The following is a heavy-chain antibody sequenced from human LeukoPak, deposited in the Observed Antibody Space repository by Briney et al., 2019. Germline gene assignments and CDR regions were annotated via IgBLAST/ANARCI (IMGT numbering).Heavy chain of an antibody. D-gene: IGHD3-16*01. CDR2: IYYSGST. CDR3: AREHPRGEVDDFDY. J-gene: IGHJ4*02. V-gene: IGHV4-59*01. CDR1: GGSISSYY. Sequence: SETLSLTCTVSGGSISSYYWSWIRQPPGKGPEWIGYIYYSGSTNYNPSLKSRVTISVDTSKNQFSLKLSSVTAADTAVYYCAREHPRGEVDDFDYWGQGTLVTVSS.